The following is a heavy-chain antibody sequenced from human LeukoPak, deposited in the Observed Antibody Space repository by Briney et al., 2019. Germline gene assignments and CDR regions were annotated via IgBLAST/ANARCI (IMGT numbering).Heavy chain of an antibody. CDR3: RVGYYYYMDV. Sequence: PGGSLRLSCAASGFTFSSYGMHWVRQAPGKGLEWVAFIRYDGSNKYYADSVKGRFTISRDNSKNTLYLQMNSLRAEDTAVYYCRVGYYYYMDVWGKGTTVTISS. CDR2: IRYDGSNK. V-gene: IGHV3-30*02. J-gene: IGHJ6*03. CDR1: GFTFSSYG.